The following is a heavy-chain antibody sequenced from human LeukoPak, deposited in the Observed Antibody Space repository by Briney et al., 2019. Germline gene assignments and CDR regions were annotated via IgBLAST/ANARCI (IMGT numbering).Heavy chain of an antibody. CDR2: INWNSAYR. CDR3: AKATGDGHCTSAGCYSPVDH. Sequence: PGGSLRLSCAASGFTFNSYSMNWFRQAPGKGLEWVSGINWNSAYRGYADSVKGRFTISRDNAKNSLYLQMNSLRPEDTALYYCAKATGDGHCTSAGCYSPVDHWGLGTLVTVSS. CDR1: GFTFNSYS. V-gene: IGHV3-9*01. D-gene: IGHD2-2*02. J-gene: IGHJ4*02.